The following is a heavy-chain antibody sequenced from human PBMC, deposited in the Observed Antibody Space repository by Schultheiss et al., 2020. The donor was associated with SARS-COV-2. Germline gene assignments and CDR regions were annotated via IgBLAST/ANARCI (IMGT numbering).Heavy chain of an antibody. CDR3: AREKVVITIMPEYYFDY. D-gene: IGHD3-22*01. V-gene: IGHV3-48*01. Sequence: GGSLRLSCATSGFTFSTYSMNWVRQAPGKGLEWVSYIYSITATIYHADSVKGRFIISRDNAKNSLYLQMNSLRAEDTAVYYCAREKVVITIMPEYYFDYWGQGTLVTVSS. CDR2: IYSITATI. CDR1: GFTFSTYS. J-gene: IGHJ4*02.